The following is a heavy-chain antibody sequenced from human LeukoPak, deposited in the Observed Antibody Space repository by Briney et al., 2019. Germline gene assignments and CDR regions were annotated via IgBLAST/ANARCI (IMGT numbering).Heavy chain of an antibody. J-gene: IGHJ4*02. CDR3: ARLKDDVTKLDY. D-gene: IGHD2-8*01. CDR2: INQGGSRL. Sequence: GRSLRLSCAGSGLTFGRYWMSWVRQAPGKGLEWVASINQGGSRLHYLDSVTGRFIISRDDAQNSLFLQMTRLRVDDTAVYYCARLKDDVTKLDYWGQGTLVSVSS. V-gene: IGHV3-7*01. CDR1: GLTFGRYW.